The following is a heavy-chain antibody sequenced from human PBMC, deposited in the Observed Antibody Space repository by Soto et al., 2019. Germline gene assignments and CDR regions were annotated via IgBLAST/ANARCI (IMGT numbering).Heavy chain of an antibody. V-gene: IGHV4-31*03. D-gene: IGHD2-15*01. J-gene: IGHJ4*02. CDR2: IYYSGST. Sequence: PSETLSLTCTVSGGSISSGGYYWSWIRQHPGKGLEWIGYIYYSGSTYYNPSLKSRVTISVDTSKNQFSLKLSSVTAADTAVYYCARRVVVVAAQSLFDYWGQGTLVTVSS. CDR1: GGSISSGGYY. CDR3: ARRVVVVAAQSLFDY.